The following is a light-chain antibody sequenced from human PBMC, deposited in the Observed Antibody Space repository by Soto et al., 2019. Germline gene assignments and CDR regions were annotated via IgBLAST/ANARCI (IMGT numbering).Light chain of an antibody. CDR3: QQLNSYPRFT. CDR2: AAS. Sequence: DIQLTPSPSFLSASVGDRVTITCRASQGISSYLAWYQQKPGKAPKLLIYAASTLQSGVPSRFSGSGSGTEFTLTISSLQPEDFATYHCQQLNSYPRFTFGPGTKVDIK. J-gene: IGKJ3*01. V-gene: IGKV1-9*01. CDR1: QGISSY.